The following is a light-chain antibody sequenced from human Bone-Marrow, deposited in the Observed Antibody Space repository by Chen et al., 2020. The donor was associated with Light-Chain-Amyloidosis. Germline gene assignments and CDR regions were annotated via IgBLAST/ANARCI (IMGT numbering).Light chain of an antibody. J-gene: IGLJ3*02. Sequence: QSVLTQPPSASGTPGQRGTISCSGSSSNIASNTVNWYQQLPGTAPKLLIYSNNQRPSGVPDRFSGSKSGTSASLAISGLQSEDEADYYCAAWDDSLNGWVFGGGTKLTVL. V-gene: IGLV1-44*01. CDR3: AAWDDSLNGWV. CDR2: SNN. CDR1: SSNIASNT.